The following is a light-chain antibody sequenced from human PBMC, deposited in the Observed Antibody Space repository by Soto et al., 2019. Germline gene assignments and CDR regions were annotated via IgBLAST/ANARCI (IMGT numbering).Light chain of an antibody. V-gene: IGKV3-11*01. CDR1: QSVSRY. J-gene: IGKJ5*01. CDR3: QQRSNWIN. CDR2: DTS. Sequence: EIVLTQSPGTLSLSPGERATLSCRASQSVSRYLAWYQQKPGQAPRLLMYDTSYRATGIPARFSGSGSGTDFTLTISSLEPEDFAIYYCQQRSNWINFGQGTRLEIK.